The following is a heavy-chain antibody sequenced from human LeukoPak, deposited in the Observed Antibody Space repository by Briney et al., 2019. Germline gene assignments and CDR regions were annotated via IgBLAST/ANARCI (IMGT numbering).Heavy chain of an antibody. CDR3: AREGALVDAQYYFDY. Sequence: SQTLSLTCTVSGGSISSGSYYWSWIRQPAGKGLEWIGRIYTSGSTNYNPSLKSRVTISVDTSKNQFSLRLSSVTAADTAVYYCAREGALVDAQYYFDYWGQGTLVTVSS. CDR2: IYTSGST. J-gene: IGHJ4*02. CDR1: GGSISSGSYY. D-gene: IGHD1-26*01. V-gene: IGHV4-61*02.